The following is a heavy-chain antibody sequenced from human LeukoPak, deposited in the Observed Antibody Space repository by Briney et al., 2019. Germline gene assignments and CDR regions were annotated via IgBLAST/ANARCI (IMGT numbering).Heavy chain of an antibody. CDR3: ARGIAARRYYFDY. CDR2: IRYDESTK. CDR1: GFTFSNYG. Sequence: GGSLRLSCAASGFTFSNYGMHWVRQAPGKGLEWVAFIRYDESTKFYADSVKGRFTISRDNAKNSLYLQMNSLRAEDTAVYYCARGIAARRYYFDYWGQGTLVTVSS. J-gene: IGHJ4*02. V-gene: IGHV3-30*02. D-gene: IGHD6-6*01.